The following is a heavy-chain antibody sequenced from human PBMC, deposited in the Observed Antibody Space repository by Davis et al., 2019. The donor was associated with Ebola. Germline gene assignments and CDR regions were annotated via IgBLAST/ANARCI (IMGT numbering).Heavy chain of an antibody. CDR1: GYTFTSYY. V-gene: IGHV1-46*01. CDR2: INPSGGST. D-gene: IGHD3-22*01. J-gene: IGHJ5*02. CDR3: ARADNQLYSSGYIGFDP. Sequence: AASVKVSCKASGYTFTSYYMHWVRQAPGQGLEWMGIINPSGGSTSYAQKFQGRVTMTRDTSTSTVYMELSSLRSEDTAVYYCARADNQLYSSGYIGFDPWGQGTLVTVSS.